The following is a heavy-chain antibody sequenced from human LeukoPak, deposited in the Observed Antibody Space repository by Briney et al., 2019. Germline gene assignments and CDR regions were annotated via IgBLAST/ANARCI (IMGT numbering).Heavy chain of an antibody. V-gene: IGHV1-46*01. CDR1: GYTFTSYY. J-gene: IGHJ5*02. D-gene: IGHD1-26*01. Sequence: ASVKVSCKASGYTFTSYYMHWVRQAPGQGLEWMGIINPSGGSTSYAQKFQGRVTMTRDMSTSTVYTELSSLRSEDTAVYYCARGGVGATTYVWFDPWGQGTLVTVSS. CDR2: INPSGGST. CDR3: ARGGVGATTYVWFDP.